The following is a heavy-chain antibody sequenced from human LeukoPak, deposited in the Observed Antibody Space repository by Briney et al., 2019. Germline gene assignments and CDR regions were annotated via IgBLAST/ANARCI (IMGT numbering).Heavy chain of an antibody. Sequence: ASVKVSCKASGYTFTSYGISWVQQAPGQGLEWMGWISAYNGNTNYAQKLQGRVTMTTDTSTSTAYMELRSLRSDDTAVYYCAREGHYYDSSGLFDYWGQGTLVTVSS. CDR2: ISAYNGNT. J-gene: IGHJ4*02. V-gene: IGHV1-18*01. CDR3: AREGHYYDSSGLFDY. D-gene: IGHD3-22*01. CDR1: GYTFTSYG.